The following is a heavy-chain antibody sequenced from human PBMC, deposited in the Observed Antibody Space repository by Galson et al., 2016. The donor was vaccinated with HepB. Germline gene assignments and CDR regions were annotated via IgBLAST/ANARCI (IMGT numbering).Heavy chain of an antibody. D-gene: IGHD1-1*01. Sequence: SLRLSCAVSGYLFSAHGMHWVRQAPGKGLEWVAIISFDGKSKNYVDYVKGRFTISRDNSKNALSLQMNSLTADDTAIYYCVQGNTAPAVWGKGTTVTVSS. CDR3: VQGNTAPAV. V-gene: IGHV3-30*03. CDR2: ISFDGKSK. J-gene: IGHJ6*04. CDR1: GYLFSAHG.